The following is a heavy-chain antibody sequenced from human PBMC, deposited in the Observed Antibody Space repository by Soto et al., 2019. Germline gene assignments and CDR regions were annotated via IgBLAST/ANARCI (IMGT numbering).Heavy chain of an antibody. CDR3: ARDPRYRGYGMDV. CDR1: GGSISSGGYY. D-gene: IGHD1-1*01. Sequence: SETLSLTCTVSGGSISSGGYYWSWIRQHPGKGLEWIGYIYYSGSTYYNPSLKSRVTISVDTSKNQFSLKLSSVTAADTAVYYCARDPRYRGYGMDVWGQGTTVTAP. J-gene: IGHJ6*02. V-gene: IGHV4-31*03. CDR2: IYYSGST.